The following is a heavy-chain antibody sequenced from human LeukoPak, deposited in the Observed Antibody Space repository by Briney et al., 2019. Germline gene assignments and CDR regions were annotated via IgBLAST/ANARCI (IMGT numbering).Heavy chain of an antibody. D-gene: IGHD5-18*01. CDR2: ISSSSSYI. Sequence: GGSLRLSCAVSGFTFSSYSMSWVRQAPGKGLEWVSSISSSSSYIYYADSVKGRFTISRDNSKNTLYLQMNSLRAEDTAVYYCAKSPMVDTEYYFDYWGQGTLVTVSS. CDR3: AKSPMVDTEYYFDY. CDR1: GFTFSSYS. J-gene: IGHJ4*02. V-gene: IGHV3-21*04.